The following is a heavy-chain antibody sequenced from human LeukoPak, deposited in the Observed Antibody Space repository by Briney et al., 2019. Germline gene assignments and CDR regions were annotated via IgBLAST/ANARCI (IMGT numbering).Heavy chain of an antibody. CDR3: AKGGRVSAALYCSSTSCAYNWFDP. J-gene: IGHJ5*02. D-gene: IGHD2-2*01. CDR2: IIPIFGTA. CDR1: GGTFSSYA. Sequence: SVKVSCKASGGTFSSYAISWVRQAPGQGLEWMGGIIPIFGTANYAQKFQGRVTITADESTSTAYMELCSLRSEDTAVYYCAKGGRVSAALYCSSTSCAYNWFDPWGQGTLVTVSS. V-gene: IGHV1-69*13.